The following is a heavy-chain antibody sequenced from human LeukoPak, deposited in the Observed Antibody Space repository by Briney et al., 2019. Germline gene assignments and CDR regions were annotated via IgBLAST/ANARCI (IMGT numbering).Heavy chain of an antibody. CDR3: ARGGYSHANAFDY. J-gene: IGHJ4*02. D-gene: IGHD5-18*01. V-gene: IGHV3-20*01. CDR2: INWNGGRT. CDR1: GFTFDDYG. Sequence: GGSLRLSCAASGFTFDDYGMSWVRQAPGKGLEWVSGINWNGGRTGYADSVKGRFTISRDNAKNSLYLQMNSLRAEDTALYHCARGGYSHANAFDYWGQGTLVTVSS.